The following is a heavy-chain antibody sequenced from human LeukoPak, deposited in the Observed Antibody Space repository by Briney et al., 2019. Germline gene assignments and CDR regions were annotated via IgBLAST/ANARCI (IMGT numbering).Heavy chain of an antibody. V-gene: IGHV4-38-2*02. CDR1: GYSISSGYY. CDR3: ARPYYDFWSGYLDY. Sequence: TSETLSLTCTVSGYSISSGYYWGWIRQPPGKGLEWIGSIYHSGSTYYNPSLKSRVTISVDTSKNQFSLKLSSVTAADTAVYYCARPYYDFWSGYLDYWGQGTLVTVSS. J-gene: IGHJ4*02. D-gene: IGHD3-3*01. CDR2: IYHSGST.